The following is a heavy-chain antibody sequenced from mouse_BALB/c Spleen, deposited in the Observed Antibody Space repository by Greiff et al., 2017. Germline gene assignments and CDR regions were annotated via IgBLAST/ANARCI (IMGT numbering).Heavy chain of an antibody. CDR2: IRLKSNNYAT. CDR1: GFTFSNYW. V-gene: IGHV6-6*02. Sequence: DVKLQESGGGLVQPGGSMKLSCVASGFTFSNYWMNWVRQSPEKGLEWVAEIRLKSNNYATHYAESVKGRFTISRDDSKSSVYLQMNNLRAEDTGIYYCTRIYYGNYFDYWGQGTTLTVSS. J-gene: IGHJ2*01. D-gene: IGHD2-1*01. CDR3: TRIYYGNYFDY.